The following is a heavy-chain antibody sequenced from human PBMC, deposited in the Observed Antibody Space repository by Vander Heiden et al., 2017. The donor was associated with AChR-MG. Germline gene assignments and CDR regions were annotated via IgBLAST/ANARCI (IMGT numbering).Heavy chain of an antibody. CDR3: ASANSDIVATIMLF. D-gene: IGHD5-12*01. V-gene: IGHV3-9*01. CDR2: ISWNSGSI. J-gene: IGHJ4*02. Sequence: EVQLVESGGGLVQPGRSLRLSCAASGFTFDDYAMHWVRQGPGKGLEWVSGISWNSGSIGYADSVKGRFTISRDNAKNSLYLQMNSLRAEDTALYYCASANSDIVATIMLFWGQGTLVTVAS. CDR1: GFTFDDYA.